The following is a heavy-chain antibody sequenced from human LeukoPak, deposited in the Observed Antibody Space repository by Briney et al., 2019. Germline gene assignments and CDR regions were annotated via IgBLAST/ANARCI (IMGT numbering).Heavy chain of an antibody. CDR3: ARDIGGWEMEEYAVDY. CDR2: ISSSSSYI. J-gene: IGHJ4*02. D-gene: IGHD5-24*01. V-gene: IGHV3-21*01. CDR1: GFTFSSYS. Sequence: GGSLRLSCAASGFTFSSYSMNWVRQAPGKGLEWVSSISSSSSYIYYADSVKGRFTISRDNAKNSLYLQMNSLRAEDTAVYYCARDIGGWEMEEYAVDYWGQGTLVTVSS.